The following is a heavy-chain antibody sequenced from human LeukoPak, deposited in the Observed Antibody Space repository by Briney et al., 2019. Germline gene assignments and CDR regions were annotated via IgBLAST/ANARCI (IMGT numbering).Heavy chain of an antibody. Sequence: SETLSLTCTVSGYSISSGYYWGWIRQPPGKGLEWIGSIYHSGSTYYNPSLKSRVTISVDTSKNQFSLKLSSVTAADTAVYYCARVRYYYGSGSEDAFDIWGQGTMVTVSS. D-gene: IGHD3-10*01. V-gene: IGHV4-38-2*02. CDR3: ARVRYYYGSGSEDAFDI. J-gene: IGHJ3*02. CDR2: IYHSGST. CDR1: GYSISSGYY.